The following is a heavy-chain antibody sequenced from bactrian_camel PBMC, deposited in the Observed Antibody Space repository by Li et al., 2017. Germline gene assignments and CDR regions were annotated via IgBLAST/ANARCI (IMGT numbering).Heavy chain of an antibody. Sequence: HVQLVESGGGSAQAGGSLRLSCAFDAYTPANVRMAWFRQAPGKEREGVARIATGSGNTYYADSVKGRFTISQDNAKNTVYLQMNSLKPEDTAMYYCAARGPYCYTKLSVRDFTYWGQGTQVTVS. CDR2: IATGSGNT. D-gene: IGHD2*01. J-gene: IGHJ6*01. CDR1: AYTPANVR. V-gene: IGHV3S63*01. CDR3: AARGPYCYTKLSVRDFTY.